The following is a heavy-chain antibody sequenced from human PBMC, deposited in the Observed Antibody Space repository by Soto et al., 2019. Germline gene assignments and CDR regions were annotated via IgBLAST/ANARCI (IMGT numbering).Heavy chain of an antibody. D-gene: IGHD2-21*01. CDR1: GVSIHNSHSF. CDR2: VYYSGGA. CDR3: GRVVEGATRHTDFDS. J-gene: IGHJ5*01. Sequence: SETLSLTCAVSGVSIHNSHSFWGWIRQPPGKGLEFIANVYYSGGAHYNPSFKSRVTISVDTATNQVSLRMSSVTAADTAVYFCGRVVEGATRHTDFDSWGQGTLVTVSS. V-gene: IGHV4-39*01.